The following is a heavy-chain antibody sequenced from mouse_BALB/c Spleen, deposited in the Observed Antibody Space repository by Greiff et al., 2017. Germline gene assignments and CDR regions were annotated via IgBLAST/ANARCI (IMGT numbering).Heavy chain of an antibody. Sequence: EVKVVESGGGLVQPGGSRKLSCAASGFTFSSFGMHWVRQAPEKGLEWVAYISSGSSTIYYADTVKGRFTISRDNPKNTLFLQMTSLRSEDTAMYYCARSRPFDYWGQGTTLTVSS. V-gene: IGHV5-17*02. CDR2: ISSGSSTI. CDR1: GFTFSSFG. J-gene: IGHJ2*01. CDR3: ARSRPFDY.